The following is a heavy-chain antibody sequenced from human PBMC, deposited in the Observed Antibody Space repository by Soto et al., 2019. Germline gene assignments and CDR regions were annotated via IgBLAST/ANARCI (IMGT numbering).Heavy chain of an antibody. J-gene: IGHJ4*02. V-gene: IGHV2-5*02. CDR2: LYWDDDK. CDR3: AHSSGRSGDY. D-gene: IGHD3-10*01. CDR1: GFSLTTSGVG. Sequence: QITLKESGPTLVKPTQTLTLTCTFSGFSLTTSGVGVGWICQPPGKALEWLALLYWDDDKRYSPSLRSRLTIAMDTSNHQVVLTMTNMAPGDTGTHFFAHSSGRSGDYWGQGTLVTVSS.